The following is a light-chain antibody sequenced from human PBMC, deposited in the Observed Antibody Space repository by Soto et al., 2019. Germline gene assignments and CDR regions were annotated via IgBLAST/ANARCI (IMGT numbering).Light chain of an antibody. J-gene: IGKJ2*01. Sequence: EVVMTQSPVTLSVSPGDRATLSCRASQSVDTNVAWYQQKPGQAPRLLVHGASMRAAGVPARFTGSGSGTGFHFPLRRLAVCGFSGFFWQQFFYLPPFPFRQGTKLQIE. CDR2: GAS. CDR3: QQFFYLPPFP. CDR1: QSVDTN. V-gene: IGKV3-15*01.